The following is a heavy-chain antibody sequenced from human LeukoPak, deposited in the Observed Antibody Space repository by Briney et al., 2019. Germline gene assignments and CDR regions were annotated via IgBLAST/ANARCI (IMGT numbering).Heavy chain of an antibody. CDR3: TRSPVTYSYYYMDV. V-gene: IGHV4-34*01. CDR1: GGSFSGYY. D-gene: IGHD4-11*01. Sequence: SETLSLTCAHYGGSFSGYYWSWIRQTPGKGLEWIGEINHSGSTNYNPSLLSRVTTPLHTSTNKFSLMLNSVTAADTTVYYCTRSPVTYSYYYMDVWGKGTTVTVSS. CDR2: INHSGST. J-gene: IGHJ6*03.